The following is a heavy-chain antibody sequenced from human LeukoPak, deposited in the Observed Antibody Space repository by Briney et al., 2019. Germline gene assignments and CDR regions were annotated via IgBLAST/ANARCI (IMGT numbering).Heavy chain of an antibody. CDR2: FDPEDGET. CDR3: ATVLRTTVTTLAY. J-gene: IGHJ4*02. Sequence: ASVKVSWKVSVYTLTELSMHWVRQAPGKGLEWMGGFDPEDGETIYAQKFQGRVTMTEDTSTDTAYMELSSLRSEDTAVYYCATVLRTTVTTLAYWGQGTLVTVSS. CDR1: VYTLTELS. D-gene: IGHD4-11*01. V-gene: IGHV1-24*01.